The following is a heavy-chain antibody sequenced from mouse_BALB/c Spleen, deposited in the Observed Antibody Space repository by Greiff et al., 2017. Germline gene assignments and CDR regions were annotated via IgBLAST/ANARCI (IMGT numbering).Heavy chain of an antibody. CDR1: GYTFTSYW. CDR3: ARGGGKRASYAMDY. V-gene: IGHV1S56*01. CDR2: IYPGDGST. D-gene: IGHD1-1*02. J-gene: IGHJ4*01. Sequence: QVQLQQPGAELVRPGASVKLSCKASGYTFTSYWINWVKQRPGQGLEWIGWIYPGDGSTKYNEKFKGKATLTADKSSSTAYMQLSSLTSENSAVYFCARGGGKRASYAMDYWGQGTSVTVSS.